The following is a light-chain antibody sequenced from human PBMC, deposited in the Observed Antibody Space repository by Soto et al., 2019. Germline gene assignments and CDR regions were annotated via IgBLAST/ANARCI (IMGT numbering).Light chain of an antibody. CDR2: DTS. J-gene: IGKJ4*01. Sequence: EVVMRQSPATLSGSPGEGATLSCRASQGIGDTLAWYQHKPGQTPRLLIYDTSTRATGVTTRFSGSRSGAEFPLTIHSLQSEDFAVYYCQPYNNWPLTFGGGTKVEIK. CDR3: QPYNNWPLT. CDR1: QGIGDT. V-gene: IGKV3-15*01.